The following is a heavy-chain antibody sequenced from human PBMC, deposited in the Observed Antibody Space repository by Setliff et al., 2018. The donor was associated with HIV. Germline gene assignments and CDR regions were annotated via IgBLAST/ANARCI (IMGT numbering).Heavy chain of an antibody. Sequence: GGSLRLSCEASGFAFRDSAMHWVRQASGKGLEWVGHIRSKANGYATGFAASVKGRFTVSRSDSKNTTTLHMYSLKTEDTAVYYCAREDKYGYSSSWYNYWGQGALVTVSS. CDR2: IRSKANGYAT. CDR3: AREDKYGYSSSWYNY. CDR1: GFAFRDSA. V-gene: IGHV3-73*01. D-gene: IGHD6-13*01. J-gene: IGHJ4*02.